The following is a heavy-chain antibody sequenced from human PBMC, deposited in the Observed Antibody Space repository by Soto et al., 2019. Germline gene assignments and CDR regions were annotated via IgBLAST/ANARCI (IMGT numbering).Heavy chain of an antibody. CDR3: ARTFDTITYYFDY. Sequence: GGSLRLSCAASEFSFSSYAMHWIRQAPGKGLEWVAVISFDGNIIQYADSVKGRFIISRDNIKNTLYLQMNSPRGEDTAVYYCARTFDTITYYFDYWGQGTQVTVSS. CDR2: ISFDGNII. J-gene: IGHJ4*02. D-gene: IGHD3-9*01. V-gene: IGHV3-30-3*01. CDR1: EFSFSSYA.